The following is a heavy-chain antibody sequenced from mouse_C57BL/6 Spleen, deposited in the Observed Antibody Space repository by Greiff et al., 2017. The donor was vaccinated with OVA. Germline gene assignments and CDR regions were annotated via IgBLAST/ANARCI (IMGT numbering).Heavy chain of an antibody. J-gene: IGHJ4*01. CDR1: GFSLTSYG. V-gene: IGHV2-4*01. CDR3: AKNGIYGSSSRAMDY. Sequence: VQLVESGPGLVQPSQSLSITCTVSGFSLTSYGVHWVRQPPGKGLEWLGVIWSGGSTDYNAAFISRLSISKDNSKSQVFFKMNSLQADDTAIYYCAKNGIYGSSSRAMDYWGQGTSVTVSS. CDR2: IWSGGST. D-gene: IGHD1-1*01.